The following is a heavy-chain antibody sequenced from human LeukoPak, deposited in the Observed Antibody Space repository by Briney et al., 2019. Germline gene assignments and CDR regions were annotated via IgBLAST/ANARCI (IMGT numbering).Heavy chain of an antibody. CDR3: ARDHLRVWFGELAYNWFDP. CDR2: INPNSGGT. CDR1: GYTFTDYY. V-gene: IGHV1-2*02. Sequence: ASVKVSCKASGYTFTDYYMHWVRQAPGQGLEWMGWINPNSGGTKYAQKFQGRVTMTRDTSISTAYMELSRLRSDDTAVYYCARDHLRVWFGELAYNWFDPWGQGTLVTVSS. D-gene: IGHD3-10*01. J-gene: IGHJ5*02.